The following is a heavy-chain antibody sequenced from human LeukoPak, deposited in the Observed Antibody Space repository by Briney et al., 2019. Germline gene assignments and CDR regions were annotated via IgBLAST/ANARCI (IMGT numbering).Heavy chain of an antibody. Sequence: SETLSLTCAVYGGSFSGYYWTWIRQTPEKGLEWIGYIYYSGSTYYNPSLKSRVTISVDTSKNQFSLKLSSVTAADTAVYYCARASQWGPFDPWGQGTLVTVSS. J-gene: IGHJ5*02. D-gene: IGHD6-19*01. CDR3: ARASQWGPFDP. CDR2: IYYSGST. CDR1: GGSFSGYY. V-gene: IGHV4-34*09.